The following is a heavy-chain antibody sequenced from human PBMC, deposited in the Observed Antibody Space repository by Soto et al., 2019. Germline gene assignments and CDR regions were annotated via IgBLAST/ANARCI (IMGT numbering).Heavy chain of an antibody. D-gene: IGHD6-19*01. J-gene: IGHJ6*02. CDR1: GYTFTSYG. CDR2: ISAYNGNT. CDR3: ARGSSGGCAYYGMDV. Sequence: QVQLVQSGAEVKKPGASVKVSCKASGYTFTSYGISWVRQAPGQGLEWMGWISAYNGNTNYAQKLQGRANMTTDTSTSTAYVELRSLRSDDTSVYYCARGSSGGCAYYGMDVGGQGTTVSVSS. V-gene: IGHV1-18*01.